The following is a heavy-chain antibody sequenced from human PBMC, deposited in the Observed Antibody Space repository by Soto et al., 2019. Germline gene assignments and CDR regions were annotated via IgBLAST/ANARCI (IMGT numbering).Heavy chain of an antibody. CDR1: GGTFSSYA. D-gene: IGHD3-10*01. CDR2: IIPIFGTA. CDR3: ARIHPSSCYYKPNYYYYGMDV. Sequence: QVQLVQSGAEVKKPGSSVKVSCKASGGTFSSYAISWVRQAPGQGLEWMGGIIPIFGTANYAQKFQGRVTITADESTSTAYMELSSLRSEDTAVYYCARIHPSSCYYKPNYYYYGMDVWGQGTTVTVSS. J-gene: IGHJ6*02. V-gene: IGHV1-69*01.